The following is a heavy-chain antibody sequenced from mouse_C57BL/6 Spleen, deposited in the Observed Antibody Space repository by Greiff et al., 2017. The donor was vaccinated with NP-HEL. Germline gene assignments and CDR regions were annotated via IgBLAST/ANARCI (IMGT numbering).Heavy chain of an antibody. V-gene: IGHV1-80*01. D-gene: IGHD1-1*01. CDR2: IYPGDGDT. J-gene: IGHJ4*01. CDR1: GYAFSSYW. Sequence: QVQLKQSGAELVKPGASVKISCKASGYAFSSYWMNWVKQRPGKGLEWIGQIYPGDGDTNYNGKFKGKATLTADKSSSTAYMQLSSLTSEDSAVYFCARAATEYAMDYWGQGTSVTVSS. CDR3: ARAATEYAMDY.